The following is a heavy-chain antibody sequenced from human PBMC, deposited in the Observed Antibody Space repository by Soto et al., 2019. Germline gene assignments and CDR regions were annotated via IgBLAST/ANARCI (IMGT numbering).Heavy chain of an antibody. CDR1: GFTLSDHY. D-gene: IGHD3-10*01. V-gene: IGHV3-72*01. CDR3: VRTSHYGSGSWNFDS. Sequence: EVQLVESGGDLVQPGGSLRLSCAASGFTLSDHYMDWVRQAPGKGLEWVGRTRNKANSYTTEYAASVKGRFTVSSDDSLKSLYLQMTSLKTEDTAVYYCVRTSHYGSGSWNFDSWGQGTLVTVSS. J-gene: IGHJ4*02. CDR2: TRNKANSYTT.